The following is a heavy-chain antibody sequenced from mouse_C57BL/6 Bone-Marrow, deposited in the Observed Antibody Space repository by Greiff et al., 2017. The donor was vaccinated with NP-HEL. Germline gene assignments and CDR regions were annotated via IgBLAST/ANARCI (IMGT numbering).Heavy chain of an antibody. CDR1: GYTFTSYD. Sequence: VQLQQSGPELVKPGASVKLSCKASGYTFTSYDINWVKQRPGQGLEWIGWIYPRDGSTKYNEKFKGKATVTVDTSSSTAYMELHSLTSEDSAVYFCASRSGSSYYYAMDYWGQGTSVTVSS. CDR2: IYPRDGST. D-gene: IGHD1-1*01. V-gene: IGHV1-85*01. CDR3: ASRSGSSYYYAMDY. J-gene: IGHJ4*01.